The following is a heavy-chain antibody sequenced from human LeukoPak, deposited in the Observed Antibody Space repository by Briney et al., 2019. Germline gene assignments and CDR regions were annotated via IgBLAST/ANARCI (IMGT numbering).Heavy chain of an antibody. V-gene: IGHV3-23*01. Sequence: GGSLRLSCAASRFTFSSYAMSWVRQAPGKGLEWASAISGSGDSTYYGDSVKGRFTISRDNSKNTLYLQMNSLRAEDTAVYYCAKTRPLDSSSWSHGDYWGQGTLVTVSS. CDR3: AKTRPLDSSSWSHGDY. J-gene: IGHJ4*02. D-gene: IGHD6-13*01. CDR2: ISGSGDST. CDR1: RFTFSSYA.